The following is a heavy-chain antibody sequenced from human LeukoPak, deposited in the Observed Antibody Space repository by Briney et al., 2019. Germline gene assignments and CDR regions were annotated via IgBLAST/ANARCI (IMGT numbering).Heavy chain of an antibody. CDR1: GFTFSSYG. J-gene: IGHJ4*02. V-gene: IGHV3-30*18. CDR2: ISYDGSNK. CDR3: AKDRAAAGMGYFDY. Sequence: GRSLRLSCAASGFTFSSYGVHWVRQAPGKGLKWVAVISYDGSNKYYADSVKGRFTISRDNSKTTLYLQMNSLRAEDTAVYYCAKDRAAAGMGYFDYWGQGTLVTVSS. D-gene: IGHD6-13*01.